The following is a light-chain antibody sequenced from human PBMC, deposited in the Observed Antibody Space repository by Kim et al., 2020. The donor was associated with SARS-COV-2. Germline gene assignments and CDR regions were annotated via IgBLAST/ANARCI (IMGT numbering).Light chain of an antibody. CDR3: NSRDSNDNVV. Sequence: VALGQTVRITCQGDRLRSYYATWYQQTPGQAPILVIYGKNTRPSGIPDRFSGSSSGYTASLTITGTQAGDEADYYCNSRDSNDNVVFGGGTQLTVL. J-gene: IGLJ2*01. CDR2: GKN. V-gene: IGLV3-19*01. CDR1: RLRSYY.